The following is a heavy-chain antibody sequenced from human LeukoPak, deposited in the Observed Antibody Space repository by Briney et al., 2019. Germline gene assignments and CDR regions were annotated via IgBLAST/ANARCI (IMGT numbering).Heavy chain of an antibody. V-gene: IGHV3-74*01. CDR1: GFTVSSNY. J-gene: IGHJ2*01. Sequence: GGSLRLSCAASGFTVSSNYMSWVRQAPGQGLVWVSRISNDGSTTSDADSVKGRFTISRDNAKNTLHLQMNSLRAEDTAVYFCARAIIGYNYWYFDLWGRGTLVTVSS. CDR3: ARAIIGYNYWYFDL. D-gene: IGHD5-24*01. CDR2: ISNDGSTT.